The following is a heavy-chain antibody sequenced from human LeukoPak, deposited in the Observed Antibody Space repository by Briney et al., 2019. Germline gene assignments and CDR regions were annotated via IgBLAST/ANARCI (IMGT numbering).Heavy chain of an antibody. CDR2: VTSKTNSYAT. V-gene: IGHV3-73*01. Sequence: QPGGSLRLSCAASGFTFSGFIIHSVRQAPGKGLEWIGRVTSKTNSYATAYAASVKGRFTVSRDDSKKTAYLQMNSLKTEDTAVYYCAAGITLVRGGTFDIWGQGTMVIVSS. D-gene: IGHD3-10*01. CDR3: AAGITLVRGGTFDI. CDR1: GFTFSGFI. J-gene: IGHJ3*02.